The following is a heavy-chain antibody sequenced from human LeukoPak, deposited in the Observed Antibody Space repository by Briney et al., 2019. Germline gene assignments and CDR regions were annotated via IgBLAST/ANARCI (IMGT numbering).Heavy chain of an antibody. Sequence: GESVKISCQGAEYTVTISWIGWVRQLPGEGLEWMGSGFTDDSDTRYLPSIEGKDTISADKAINTAYLQWSSLKASDTAMYYCARHRGAKDGYDSWGQGTMVTVAS. D-gene: IGHD1-26*01. J-gene: IGHJ3*02. CDR3: ARHRGAKDGYDS. CDR1: EYTVTISW. V-gene: IGHV5-51*01. CDR2: GFTDDSDT.